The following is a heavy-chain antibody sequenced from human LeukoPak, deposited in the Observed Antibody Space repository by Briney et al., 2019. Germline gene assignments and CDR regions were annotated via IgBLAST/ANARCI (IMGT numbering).Heavy chain of an antibody. CDR2: IYYSGST. V-gene: IGHV4-39*07. CDR3: ARPLRYFEWLLGRIDAFDI. D-gene: IGHD3-9*01. Sequence: PSETLSLTCTVSGGSISSSSYYWGWIRQPPGKGLEWIGSIYYSGSTYYNPSLKSRVTISVDTSKNQFSLKLSSVTAADTAVYYCARPLRYFEWLLGRIDAFDIWGQGTMVTVSS. CDR1: GGSISSSSYY. J-gene: IGHJ3*02.